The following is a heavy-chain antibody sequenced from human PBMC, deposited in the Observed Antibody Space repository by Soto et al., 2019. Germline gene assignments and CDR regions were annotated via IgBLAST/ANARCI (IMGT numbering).Heavy chain of an antibody. CDR3: ARTDCSSTSCYNYYYYGMDF. Sequence: ASVKVSFKGSGYSFTKYGLHWVRQATGQRLEWMVWINPGNGDTKYSQKFQSRVTITRDTSATTGYMELSSVRSEDSAVFYCARTDCSSTSCYNYYYYGMDFWGQGTTVTVS. J-gene: IGHJ6*02. CDR1: GYSFTKYG. CDR2: INPGNGDT. D-gene: IGHD2-2*01. V-gene: IGHV1-3*01.